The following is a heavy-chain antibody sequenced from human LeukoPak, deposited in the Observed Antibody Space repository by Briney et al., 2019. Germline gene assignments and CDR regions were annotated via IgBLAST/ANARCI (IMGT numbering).Heavy chain of an antibody. J-gene: IGHJ4*02. V-gene: IGHV3-7*01. D-gene: IGHD6-25*01. CDR1: GFTFSSYA. CDR3: ARYQRYYFDY. CDR2: IKQDGSEK. Sequence: GGSLRLSCAASGFTFSSYAMSWVRQAPGKGLEWVANIKQDGSEKYYVDSVKGRFTISRDNAKNSLYLQMNSLRAEDTAVYYCARYQRYYFDYWGQGTLVTVSS.